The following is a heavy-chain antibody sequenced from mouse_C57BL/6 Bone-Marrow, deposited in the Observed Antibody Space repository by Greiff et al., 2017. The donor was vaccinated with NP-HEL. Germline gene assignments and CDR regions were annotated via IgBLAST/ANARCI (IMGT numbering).Heavy chain of an antibody. V-gene: IGHV1-64*01. Sequence: QVQLQQPGAELVKPGASVKLSCKASGYTFTSYWMHWVKQRPGQGLEWIGMIHPNSGSTNYNEKFKSKATLTVDKSSSTAYMQLSSLTSEDSAVYYCAYGTYYYGEGFAYWGQVTLVTVSA. CDR3: AYGTYYYGEGFAY. CDR2: IHPNSGST. D-gene: IGHD1-1*01. J-gene: IGHJ3*01. CDR1: GYTFTSYW.